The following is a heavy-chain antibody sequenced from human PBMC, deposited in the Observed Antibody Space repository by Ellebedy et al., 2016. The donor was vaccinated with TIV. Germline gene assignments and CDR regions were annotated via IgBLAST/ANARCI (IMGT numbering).Heavy chain of an antibody. CDR2: INPSGGST. V-gene: IGHV1-46*01. CDR3: ARDWCSGGSCYDRFDP. J-gene: IGHJ5*02. D-gene: IGHD2-15*01. Sequence: ASVKVSCKASGYTFTSYYMHWVRQAPGQGLEWMGIINPSGGSTSYAQKFQGRVTMTRDTSTSTVYMELSSLRSEDTAVYYCARDWCSGGSCYDRFDPWGQGTLVTVSS. CDR1: GYTFTSYY.